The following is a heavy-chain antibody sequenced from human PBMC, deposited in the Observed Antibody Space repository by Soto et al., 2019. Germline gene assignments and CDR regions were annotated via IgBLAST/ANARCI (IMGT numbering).Heavy chain of an antibody. CDR2: LSDSGGSI. CDR1: GFTFNRHA. D-gene: IGHD2-21*01. J-gene: IGHJ1*01. V-gene: IGHV3-23*01. CDR3: AIVYRARYADCFYL. Sequence: EVQLLESGGGLVQPGGSLRLSCTASGFTFNRHAMTWGRQAPGKELEWVSGLSDSGGSIYYADSVKGRLTISRDNSMHTLYLQMNTLRAEDTAVYYSAIVYRARYADCFYLWGQCTLVTVYS.